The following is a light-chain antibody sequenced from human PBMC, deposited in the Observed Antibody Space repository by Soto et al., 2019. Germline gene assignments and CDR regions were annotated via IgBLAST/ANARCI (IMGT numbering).Light chain of an antibody. CDR3: CSYAGSRYV. J-gene: IGLJ1*01. V-gene: IGLV2-23*02. CDR2: EVS. CDR1: SSDVGSYNL. Sequence: QSALTQPASVSGSPGQSITISCTGTSSDVGSYNLVSWYQQHPGKASKLMIYEVSKRPSGVSNRFSGSKSGNTASLTISGLQAEDEADYYCCSYAGSRYVFGTGTKLTVL.